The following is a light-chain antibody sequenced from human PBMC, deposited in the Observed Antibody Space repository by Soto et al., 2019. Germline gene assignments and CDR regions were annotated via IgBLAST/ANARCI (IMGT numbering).Light chain of an antibody. Sequence: QSALTQPPSSSVSPVQSATISCTGTSSEVGGYTYVSWYQQHQGKAPKLLIHEVSKRPSGVPDRVSGSKSGNTGSLTGSGRQAACEADYYCSSYAGSYNWVFGGGTKLTVL. V-gene: IGLV2-8*01. J-gene: IGLJ3*02. CDR3: SSYAGSYNWV. CDR2: EVS. CDR1: SSEVGGYTY.